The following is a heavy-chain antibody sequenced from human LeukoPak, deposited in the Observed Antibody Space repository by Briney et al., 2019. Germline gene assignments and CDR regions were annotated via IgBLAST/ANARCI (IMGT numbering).Heavy chain of an antibody. CDR2: ISDSSGTI. Sequence: GGSLRLSCAASEFTFSSSSMNWVRQAPGKGLEWVSYISDSSGTIYYAASVTGRFTISRDNVKNSLFLQMNSLRDEDTAVYYCARDFRAPRWFFDLWGRGTLVTVSS. V-gene: IGHV3-48*02. CDR1: EFTFSSSS. J-gene: IGHJ2*01. CDR3: ARDFRAPRWFFDL.